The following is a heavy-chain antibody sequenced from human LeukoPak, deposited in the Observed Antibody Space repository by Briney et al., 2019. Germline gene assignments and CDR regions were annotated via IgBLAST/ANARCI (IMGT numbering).Heavy chain of an antibody. CDR3: ARGLWQQLVSLLAFDY. CDR1: GYTFTSYG. CDR2: ISAYNGNT. D-gene: IGHD6-13*01. V-gene: IGHV1-18*01. J-gene: IGHJ4*02. Sequence: ASVKVSCKASGYTFTSYGISWVRQAPGQGLEWMGWISAYNGNTNYAQKLQGRVTMTTDTSTGTAYMELRSLRSDDTAVYYCARGLWQQLVSLLAFDYWGQGTLVTVSS.